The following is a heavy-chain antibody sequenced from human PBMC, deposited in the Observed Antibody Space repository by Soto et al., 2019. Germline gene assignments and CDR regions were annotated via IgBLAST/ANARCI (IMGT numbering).Heavy chain of an antibody. Sequence: QVQLQESGPGLVKPSQTLSLTCTVSGGSISSGDYYWSWIRQHPGKGLEWIGYIYYSGSTYYNPSFKSDVTITVDTPKNRFSLKLSSVSAADTAVYYCARWWSGSRQGFDLWGQGTLVTVSS. V-gene: IGHV4-31*01. CDR2: IYYSGST. D-gene: IGHD3-3*01. CDR1: GGSISSGDYY. J-gene: IGHJ5*02. CDR3: ARWWSGSRQGFDL.